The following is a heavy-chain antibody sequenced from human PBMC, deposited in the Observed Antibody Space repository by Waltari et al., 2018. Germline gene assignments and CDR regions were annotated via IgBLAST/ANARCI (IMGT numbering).Heavy chain of an antibody. CDR2: IKQDGSTK. CDR3: ARDRGWLAHDY. CDR1: GLRFDKYG. Sequence: EVQLGESGGDLVQPGGALRLSGQASGLRFDKYGMAWVRQAPGKGLGWVANIKQDGSTKYYEASVRVRFTISRDNAKNSLYLQMNSLRAEDTAVYYCARDRGWLAHDYWGQGTLVTVSS. D-gene: IGHD6-19*01. V-gene: IGHV3-7*04. J-gene: IGHJ4*02.